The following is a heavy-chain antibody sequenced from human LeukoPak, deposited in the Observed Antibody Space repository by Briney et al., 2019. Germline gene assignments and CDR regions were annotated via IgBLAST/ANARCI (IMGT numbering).Heavy chain of an antibody. CDR2: IWYDGSNK. V-gene: IGHV3-33*01. Sequence: GGSLRLSCAASGFTFSSYWMQWVRQAPGKGLEWVAVIWYDGSNKYYADSVKGRFTISRDNSKNTLYLQMNSLRAEDTAVYYCARDRNGNYGRWGFDYWGQGTLVTVSS. J-gene: IGHJ4*02. CDR1: GFTFSSYW. D-gene: IGHD4-17*01. CDR3: ARDRNGNYGRWGFDY.